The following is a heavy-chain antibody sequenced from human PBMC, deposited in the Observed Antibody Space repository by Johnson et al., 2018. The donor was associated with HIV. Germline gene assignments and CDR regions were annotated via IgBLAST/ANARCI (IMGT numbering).Heavy chain of an antibody. CDR1: GFTFDDYG. CDR3: ARDVKYYDTSGYHSDAFDI. J-gene: IGHJ3*02. V-gene: IGHV3-20*04. CDR2: ISWNSGSI. D-gene: IGHD3-22*01. Sequence: VQVVESGGSVVRPGGSLRLSCAASGFTFDDYGMSWVRQAPGKGLEWVSGISWNSGSIGYADSVKGRFTISRDNAKNSLYLQVNSLRGEDTALYYCARDVKYYDTSGYHSDAFDIWGQGTLVIVSS.